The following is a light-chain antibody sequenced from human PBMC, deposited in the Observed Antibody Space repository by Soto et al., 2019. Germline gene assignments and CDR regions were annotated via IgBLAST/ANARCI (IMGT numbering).Light chain of an antibody. V-gene: IGKV3-20*01. CDR3: QQYNSYSRT. CDR2: GAS. Sequence: EIVLTQSPGTLSLSPGERATLSCRASQGVSSSYLAWYQQKPGQAPRLLIYGASSRATGIPDRFSGSGSGTEFTLTISSLQPDDFATYYCQQYNSYSRTFGQGTKVDIK. CDR1: QGVSSSY. J-gene: IGKJ1*01.